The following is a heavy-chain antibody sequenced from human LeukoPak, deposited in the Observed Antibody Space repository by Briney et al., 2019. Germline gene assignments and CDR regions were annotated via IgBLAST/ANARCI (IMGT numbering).Heavy chain of an antibody. D-gene: IGHD3-16*01. CDR1: GGSFSGYY. CDR3: ATPYGFGRVFDY. Sequence: SETLSLTCAVYGGSFSGYYWSWIRQPPGKGLEWIGEINHSGSTNYNPSLKSRVTVSVDTPKNQFSLKLSSVTAADTAVYYCATPYGFGRVFDYWGQGTLVTVSS. V-gene: IGHV4-34*01. J-gene: IGHJ4*02. CDR2: INHSGST.